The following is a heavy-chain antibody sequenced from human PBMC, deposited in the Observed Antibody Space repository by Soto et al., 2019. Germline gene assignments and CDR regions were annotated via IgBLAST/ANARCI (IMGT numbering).Heavy chain of an antibody. CDR2: INPNSGGT. V-gene: IGHV1-2*02. CDR3: ARGTVATIYYYYGMDV. J-gene: IGHJ6*02. Sequence: ASVKVSCKAAGYTLTGYYMHWVRHAPGQGLEWMGWINPNSGGTNYAQKFQGRVTMTRDTSISTAYMELSRLRSDDTAVYYCARGTVATIYYYYGMDVWGQGTTVTVSS. D-gene: IGHD5-12*01. CDR1: GYTLTGYY.